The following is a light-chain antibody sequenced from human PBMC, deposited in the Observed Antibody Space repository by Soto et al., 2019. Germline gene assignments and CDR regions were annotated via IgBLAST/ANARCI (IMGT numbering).Light chain of an antibody. CDR2: GSS. Sequence: EIVLTHSPVTLSFSRVERATLSCRASQSVGNFLVWYQQKPGQAPRLLISGSSNRATGIPARFSGSGSGTDFTLTITSLEPEDFALYYCQQGSTWPLTFGGGTKVDIK. J-gene: IGKJ4*01. CDR3: QQGSTWPLT. CDR1: QSVGNF. V-gene: IGKV3-11*01.